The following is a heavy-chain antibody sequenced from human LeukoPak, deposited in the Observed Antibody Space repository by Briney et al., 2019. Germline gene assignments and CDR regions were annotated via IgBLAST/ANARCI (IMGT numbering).Heavy chain of an antibody. Sequence: SGGPLRLSCAASGFTVSSNYMSWVRQAPGKGLEWVSVIYSGGSTYYADSVKGRFTISRDNSKNTLYLQMNSLRAEDTAVYYCARDGRYYYDSSGYLPFDYWGQGTLVTVSP. J-gene: IGHJ4*02. V-gene: IGHV3-66*01. CDR2: IYSGGST. CDR1: GFTVSSNY. CDR3: ARDGRYYYDSSGYLPFDY. D-gene: IGHD3-22*01.